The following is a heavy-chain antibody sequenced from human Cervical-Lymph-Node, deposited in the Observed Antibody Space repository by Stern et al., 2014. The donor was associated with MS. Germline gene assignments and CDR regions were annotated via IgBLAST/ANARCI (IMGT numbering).Heavy chain of an antibody. J-gene: IGHJ4*02. V-gene: IGHV4-30-4*01. Sequence: QVQLVESGPGLVRPSQTLSLTCTVSGGSISSDDHYWSWVRQPPGKGLEWLGYISHSGSSYFNPSLKRRATMSVDTSKNQFSLKLKSVTAADTAVYYCARTDILLLDYWGQGALVTVSS. D-gene: IGHD3-22*01. CDR3: ARTDILLLDY. CDR2: ISHSGSS. CDR1: GGSISSDDHY.